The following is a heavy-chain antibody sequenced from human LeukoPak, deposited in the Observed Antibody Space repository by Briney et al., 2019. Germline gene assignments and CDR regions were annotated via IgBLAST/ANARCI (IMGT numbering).Heavy chain of an antibody. Sequence: PGGSLRLSCTTSGFTFSSYAMSWVRQAPGKGLEWVAVISREGGIAYHADSVKGRFTISRDNSKNMLFLQMNSLRAEDTAVYYCARGGNSFYFDYWGQGTLVTVSS. V-gene: IGHV3-30*14. J-gene: IGHJ4*02. CDR3: ARGGNSFYFDY. D-gene: IGHD4-23*01. CDR1: GFTFSSYA. CDR2: ISREGGIA.